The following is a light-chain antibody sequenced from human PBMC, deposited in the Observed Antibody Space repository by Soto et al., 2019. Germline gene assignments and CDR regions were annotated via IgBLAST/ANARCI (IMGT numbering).Light chain of an antibody. J-gene: IGKJ4*01. CDR2: GAS. CDR1: QSIGNH. CDR3: QQYRAWPLS. Sequence: EIVVTHSPATLSVSPGERATLSCRASQSIGNHLAWYQQKPGQAPRLLIYGASTRATTIPARFSGSGSGTDFTLTISSLQSGDFAVYYCQQYRAWPLSFGGGTKVEIK. V-gene: IGKV3D-15*01.